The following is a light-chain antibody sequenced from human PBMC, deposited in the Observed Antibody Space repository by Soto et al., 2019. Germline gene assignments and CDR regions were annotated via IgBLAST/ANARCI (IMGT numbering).Light chain of an antibody. CDR1: QSISSY. CDR2: AAS. J-gene: IGKJ1*01. CDR3: QQYNSYPWT. Sequence: QMTQSPSSFSASVRDRATITCRASQSISSYLNWDQQKPGKAPKLLIYAASSLQSGVPSRFSGSGSGTEFTLTSSSLQPDDFATYYCQQYNSYPWTFGQGTKV. V-gene: IGKV1-39*01.